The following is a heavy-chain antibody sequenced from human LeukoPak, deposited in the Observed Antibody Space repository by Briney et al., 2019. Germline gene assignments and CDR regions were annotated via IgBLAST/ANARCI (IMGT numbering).Heavy chain of an antibody. Sequence: PGGSLRLSCAASGFTFSSYTMSWVRQAPGKGLEWVSAISGSGGSTYYAGSVKGRFTISRDNSKNTLYLQMNSLRAEDTAVYYCAKDMGRWFGELTYFDYWGQGTLVTVSS. CDR2: ISGSGGST. CDR3: AKDMGRWFGELTYFDY. J-gene: IGHJ4*02. CDR1: GFTFSSYT. V-gene: IGHV3-23*01. D-gene: IGHD3-10*01.